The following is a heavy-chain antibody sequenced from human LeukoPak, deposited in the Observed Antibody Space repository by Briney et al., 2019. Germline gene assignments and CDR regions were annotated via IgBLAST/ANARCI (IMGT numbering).Heavy chain of an antibody. V-gene: IGHV3-7*01. CDR1: GFTFSSYW. Sequence: QPGGSLRLSCAASGFTFSSYWMSWVRQAPGKGLEWVANIKQDGSEKYYVDSVKGRFTISRDNAKNSLYLQMNSLRAEDTAVYYCARARALEWLSNDAFDIWGQGTMVTVSS. CDR3: ARARALEWLSNDAFDI. D-gene: IGHD3-3*01. J-gene: IGHJ3*02. CDR2: IKQDGSEK.